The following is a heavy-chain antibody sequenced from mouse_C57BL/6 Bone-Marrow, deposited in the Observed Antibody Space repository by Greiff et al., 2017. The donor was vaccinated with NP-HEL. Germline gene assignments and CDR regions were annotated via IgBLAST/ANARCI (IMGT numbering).Heavy chain of an antibody. CDR3: ARQGDPDWYFDV. CDR2: ISSGGSYT. CDR1: GFTFSSYG. V-gene: IGHV5-6*02. Sequence: DVKLVESGGDLVKPGGSLKLSCAASGFTFSSYGMSWVRQTPDKRLEWVATISSGGSYTYYPDSVKGRFTISRDNAKNTLYLQMSSLKSEDTAMYYCARQGDPDWYFDVWGTGTTVTVSS. J-gene: IGHJ1*03.